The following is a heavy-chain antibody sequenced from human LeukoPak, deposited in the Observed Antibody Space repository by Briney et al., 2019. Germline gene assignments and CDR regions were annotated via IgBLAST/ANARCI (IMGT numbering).Heavy chain of an antibody. CDR2: ISAYNGNT. V-gene: IGHV1-18*01. CDR3: ARAPAAPGMRGGGYNWFDL. D-gene: IGHD6-13*01. CDR1: GYTFTSYG. Sequence: ASVKVSCKASGYTFTSYGISWVRQAPGQGLEWMGWISAYNGNTNYAQKLQGRVTMTTDTSTNTAYLELRSLRADDTAVYYCARAPAAPGMRGGGYNWFDLWGQGTLVTVSS. J-gene: IGHJ5*02.